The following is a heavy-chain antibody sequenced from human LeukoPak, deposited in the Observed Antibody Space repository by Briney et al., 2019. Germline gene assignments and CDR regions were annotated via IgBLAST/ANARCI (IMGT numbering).Heavy chain of an antibody. CDR3: ARMLGSIDLVDTAMGALYYYYYGMDV. Sequence: ASVKVSCKASGYTFTGYYMHWVRQAPGQGLEWMGWINPNSGGTNYAQKFQGRVTMTRDTSISTAYMELSRLRSDDTAVYYCARMLGSIDLVDTAMGALYYYYYGMDVWGQGTTVTVSS. D-gene: IGHD5-18*01. CDR2: INPNSGGT. CDR1: GYTFTGYY. V-gene: IGHV1-2*02. J-gene: IGHJ6*02.